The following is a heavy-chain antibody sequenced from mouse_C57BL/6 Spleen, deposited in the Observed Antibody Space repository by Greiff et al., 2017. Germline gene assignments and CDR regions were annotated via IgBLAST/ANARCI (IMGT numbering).Heavy chain of an antibody. D-gene: IGHD1-1*01. CDR3: TFYYYVSNAMDY. J-gene: IGHJ4*01. CDR2: IDPETGGT. V-gene: IGHV1-15*01. Sequence: VKLMESGAELVRPGASVTLSCKASGYTFTDYEMHWVKQTPVHGLEWIGAIDPETGGTAYNQKFKGKAILTADKSSSTAYMELRSLTSEDSAVYYCTFYYYVSNAMDYWGQGTSVTVSS. CDR1: GYTFTDYE.